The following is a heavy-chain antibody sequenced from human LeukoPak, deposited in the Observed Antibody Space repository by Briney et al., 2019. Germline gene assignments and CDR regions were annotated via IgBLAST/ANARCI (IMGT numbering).Heavy chain of an antibody. D-gene: IGHD4-17*01. V-gene: IGHV3-64*01. CDR1: GFTFSSYA. CDR3: ATFPGMTTVTLDAFDI. Sequence: GGFLRLSCAASGFTFSSYAMHWVRQAPGKGLEYVSAISSNGGSTYYANSVKGRFTISRDNSKNTLYLQMGSLRAEDMAVYYCATFPGMTTVTLDAFDIWGQGTMVTVSS. J-gene: IGHJ3*02. CDR2: ISSNGGST.